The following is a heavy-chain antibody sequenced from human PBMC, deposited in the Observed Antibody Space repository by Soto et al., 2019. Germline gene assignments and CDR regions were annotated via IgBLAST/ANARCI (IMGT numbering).Heavy chain of an antibody. V-gene: IGHV3-23*01. J-gene: IGHJ3*01. CDR3: AKAHSGGWAIPDAFDF. D-gene: IGHD6-19*01. CDR2: LAASGGDT. Sequence: DVQLLESGGGLVKPGGSLRLSCAASGFTFNNYAMTWVRQAPGKGLAWVSSLAASGGDTYYADSVKGRFPISRDNSQSMLYLQMNSLRADDTAVYYCAKAHSGGWAIPDAFDFWGRGTLVTVSP. CDR1: GFTFNNYA.